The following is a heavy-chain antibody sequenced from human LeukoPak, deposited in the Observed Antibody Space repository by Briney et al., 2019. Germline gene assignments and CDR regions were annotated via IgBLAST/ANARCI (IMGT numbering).Heavy chain of an antibody. Sequence: PGGSLRLSCAPSKFTFSHYGMHWVRQAPGKGLEWVAVVFNDGSNQYYADSVKGRFTVSRDNSQNMLYLQMNSLRPEDTAVYYCAKDAERGFDYSNSLEKWGQGTLVTVSS. CDR3: AKDAERGFDYSNSLEK. CDR2: VFNDGSNQ. J-gene: IGHJ4*02. D-gene: IGHD4-11*01. V-gene: IGHV3-33*03. CDR1: KFTFSHYG.